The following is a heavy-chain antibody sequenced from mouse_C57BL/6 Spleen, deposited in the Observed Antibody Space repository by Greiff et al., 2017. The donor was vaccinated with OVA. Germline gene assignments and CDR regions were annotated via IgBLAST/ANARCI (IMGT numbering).Heavy chain of an antibody. D-gene: IGHD2-3*01. Sequence: EVMLVESGPGLAKPSQTLSLTCSVTGYSITSDYWNWIRKFPGNKLEYMGYISYSGSTYYNPSLKSRISITRDTSKNQYYLQLNSVTTEDTATYYCARSDDGYLWYFDVWGTGTTVTVSS. CDR1: GYSITSDY. CDR3: ARSDDGYLWYFDV. J-gene: IGHJ1*03. V-gene: IGHV3-8*01. CDR2: ISYSGST.